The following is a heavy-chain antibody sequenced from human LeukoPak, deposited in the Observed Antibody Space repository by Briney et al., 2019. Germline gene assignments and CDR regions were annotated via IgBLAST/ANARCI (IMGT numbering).Heavy chain of an antibody. Sequence: GEPLKISCKGFGYDFTDYWIAWVRHRPGKGLEWMGNINPANSVITHSPSFRGQVTISVDNSVSTAYLQLTSLQASDTAIYYCARLYHYAWFGYWGQGSPVTVSS. CDR1: GYDFTDYW. D-gene: IGHD3-16*01. CDR2: INPANSVI. V-gene: IGHV5-51*01. J-gene: IGHJ4*02. CDR3: ARLYHYAWFGY.